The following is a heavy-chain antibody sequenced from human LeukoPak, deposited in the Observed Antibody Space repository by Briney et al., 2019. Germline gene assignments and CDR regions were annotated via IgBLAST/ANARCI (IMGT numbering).Heavy chain of an antibody. J-gene: IGHJ4*02. Sequence: SQTLSLTCTVSGGSISSTNDYWSWIRQPAGKGLEWIGRIYTSGSTNYNPSLKSRVTISVDTSKNQFSLKLSSVTAADTAVYYCAREPRDGYNSLDYWGQGTLVTVSS. CDR2: IYTSGST. CDR1: GGSISSTNDY. D-gene: IGHD5-24*01. V-gene: IGHV4-61*02. CDR3: AREPRDGYNSLDY.